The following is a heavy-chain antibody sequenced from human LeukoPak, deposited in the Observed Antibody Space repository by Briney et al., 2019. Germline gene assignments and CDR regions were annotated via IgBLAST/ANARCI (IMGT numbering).Heavy chain of an antibody. CDR2: IYDIGST. J-gene: IGHJ4*02. D-gene: IGHD3-22*01. V-gene: IGHV4-59*12. CDR3: ARIGYYDSSGYSDY. CDR1: GGSISSYY. Sequence: PSETLSLTCTVSGGSISSYYWSWIRQPPGKGLEWIGNIYDIGSTNSNPSLKSRVTISVDTSKNQFSLKLSSVTAADTAVYYCARIGYYDSSGYSDYWGQGTLVTVSS.